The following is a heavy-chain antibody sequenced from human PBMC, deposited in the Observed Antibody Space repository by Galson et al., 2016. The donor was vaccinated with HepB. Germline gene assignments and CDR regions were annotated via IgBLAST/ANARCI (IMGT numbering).Heavy chain of an antibody. CDR1: GGSISGYY. D-gene: IGHD2-2*01. Sequence: LSLTCTVSGGSISGYYWNWIRQSPGKGLEWIGYIHYRGSTKYNPSLKSRVTISLDTSKNQVSLTLSSVTAADTALYYCARRVVPDAQPAPAGWGWGLDVWGQGTTVTASS. V-gene: IGHV4-59*08. J-gene: IGHJ6*02. CDR2: IHYRGST. CDR3: ARRVVPDAQPAPAGWGWGLDV.